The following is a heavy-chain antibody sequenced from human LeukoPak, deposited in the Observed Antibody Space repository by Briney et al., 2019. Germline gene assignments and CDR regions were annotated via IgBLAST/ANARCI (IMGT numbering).Heavy chain of an antibody. CDR1: GFTFSHYG. CDR2: ISYDESFK. Sequence: GGSLRLSCAASGFTFSHYGMHWVRQAPGKGLEWVAVISYDESFKFYADSVRGRFTISRDNSKNTLYLQMNRLRDEDTAVYYCAKRMEHFVLGGDWFAPWGQGTLVTVSS. V-gene: IGHV3-30*18. D-gene: IGHD1/OR15-1a*01. J-gene: IGHJ5*02. CDR3: AKRMEHFVLGGDWFAP.